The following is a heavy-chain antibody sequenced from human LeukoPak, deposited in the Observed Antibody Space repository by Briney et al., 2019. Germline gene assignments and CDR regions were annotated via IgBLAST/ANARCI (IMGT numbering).Heavy chain of an antibody. CDR1: GGSIRSFY. V-gene: IGHV4-59*01. J-gene: IGHJ3*02. Sequence: SETLSLTCTLSGGSIRSFYWNWIRQPPGKGLEWIGYIYYSESTNYNPSLKSRVTISADTSKNQFSLKLTSVTAADTAVYYCARRGGSPLGAFDIWGQGTMVTVSS. CDR3: ARRGGSPLGAFDI. D-gene: IGHD1-26*01. CDR2: IYYSEST.